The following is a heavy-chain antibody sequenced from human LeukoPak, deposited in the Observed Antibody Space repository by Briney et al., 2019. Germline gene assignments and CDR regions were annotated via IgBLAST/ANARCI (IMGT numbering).Heavy chain of an antibody. CDR1: GFTVSSNY. D-gene: IGHD6-13*01. J-gene: IGHJ4*02. Sequence: AGGSLRLSCAASGFTVSSNYMSWVRQAPGKGLEWVSVIYSSGSTYYADSVKGRFTISRDNSKNTLYLQMNSLRAEDTAVYYCAKVQGGIAAAVVPPVPFDYWGQGTLVTVSS. V-gene: IGHV3-53*01. CDR3: AKVQGGIAAAVVPPVPFDY. CDR2: IYSSGST.